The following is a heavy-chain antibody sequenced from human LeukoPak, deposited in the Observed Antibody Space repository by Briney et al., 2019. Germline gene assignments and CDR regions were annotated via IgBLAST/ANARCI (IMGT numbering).Heavy chain of an antibody. V-gene: IGHV3-48*03. D-gene: IGHD6-19*01. Sequence: GGSLRLSCAASGFTFRNYEMNRVRQAPEKGLEWVSYISSSGSAVYYADSVRGRFTISRDNAKNSLYLQMNSLRAEDTALYYCAGGPSVGSGWSPDLWGQGTLVTVSS. J-gene: IGHJ5*02. CDR1: GFTFRNYE. CDR3: AGGPSVGSGWSPDL. CDR2: ISSSGSAV.